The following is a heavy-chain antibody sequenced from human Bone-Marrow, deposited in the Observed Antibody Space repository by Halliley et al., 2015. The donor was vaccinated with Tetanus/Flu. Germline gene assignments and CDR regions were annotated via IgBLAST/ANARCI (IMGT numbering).Heavy chain of an antibody. CDR2: IDPRYSYP. CDR3: AREGPRGTSCFGP. D-gene: IGHD3-16*01. CDR1: GYNFIDYW. J-gene: IGHJ5*02. Sequence: QLVQSVAEVKKPGESLRISCKGSGYNFIDYWITWVRQMPGKGLEWMGRIDPRYSYPRYTPSVQGHVTISVDKSISPASLLWGGLKASDPAMYYCAREGPRGTSCFGPWGQGTLVTVSS. V-gene: IGHV5-10-1*01.